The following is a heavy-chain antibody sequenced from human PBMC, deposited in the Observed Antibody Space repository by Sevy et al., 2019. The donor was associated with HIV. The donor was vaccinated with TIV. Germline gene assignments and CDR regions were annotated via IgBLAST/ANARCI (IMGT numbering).Heavy chain of an antibody. CDR3: AKDLYECDVISNFDS. V-gene: IGHV3-33*06. CDR2: IWFDGSKK. D-gene: IGHD3-3*01. J-gene: IGHJ4*02. Sequence: GGSLRLSCAASGFTFSRYGIHWVRRAPGKGLEWVAGIWFDGSKKFYVESVKGRFTISRDNSKKMLYLQMNSLRAEDTAVYYCAKDLYECDVISNFDSWGQGTLVTVSS. CDR1: GFTFSRYG.